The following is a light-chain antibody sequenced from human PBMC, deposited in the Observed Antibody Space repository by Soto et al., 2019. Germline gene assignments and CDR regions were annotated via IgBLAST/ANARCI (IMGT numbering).Light chain of an antibody. CDR1: QNIDYY. J-gene: IGKJ5*01. CDR2: AAS. CDR3: QQSYSTPIT. Sequence: DIKITQSPSSLSASVGDTVAITCRASQNIDYYLNWYQQKPGKVPKLLIYAASSFQSGVPSRFSGSGSGTDFTLTISSLHPEDFASYYCQQSYSTPITFGQGTRLEIK. V-gene: IGKV1-39*01.